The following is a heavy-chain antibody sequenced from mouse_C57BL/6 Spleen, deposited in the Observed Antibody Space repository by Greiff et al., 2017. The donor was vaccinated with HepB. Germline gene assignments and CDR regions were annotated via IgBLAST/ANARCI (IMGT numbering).Heavy chain of an antibody. CDR1: GFNIKDDY. V-gene: IGHV14-4*01. Sequence: EVQLQQSGAELVRPGASVKLSCTASGFNIKDDYMHWVKQRPEQGLEWIGWIDPENGDTEYASKFQGKATITADTSSNTAYLQLSSLTSEDTAVYYCTTHGSRESDYWGQGTTLTVSS. D-gene: IGHD1-1*01. J-gene: IGHJ2*01. CDR3: TTHGSRESDY. CDR2: IDPENGDT.